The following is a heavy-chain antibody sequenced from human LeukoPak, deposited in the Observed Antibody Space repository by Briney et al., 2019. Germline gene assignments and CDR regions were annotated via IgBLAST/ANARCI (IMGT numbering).Heavy chain of an antibody. CDR2: IYYSGST. CDR1: GGSISSSSYY. D-gene: IGHD2-2*01. Sequence: SETLSLTCTVSGGSISSSSYYWGWIRQPPGKGLERIGSIYYSGSTYYNPSLKSRVTISVDTSKNQFSLKLSSVTAADTAVYYCATNIVVVPAAQYYYYGMDVWGRGTTVTVSS. V-gene: IGHV4-39*01. J-gene: IGHJ6*02. CDR3: ATNIVVVPAAQYYYYGMDV.